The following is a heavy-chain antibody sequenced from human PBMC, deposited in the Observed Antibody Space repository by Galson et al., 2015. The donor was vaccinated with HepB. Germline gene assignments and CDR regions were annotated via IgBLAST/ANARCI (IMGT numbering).Heavy chain of an antibody. CDR1: GFTFTIYN. J-gene: IGHJ6*02. D-gene: IGHD6-6*01. CDR2: ISSSGSPI. CDR3: ARERLVRYYYYYYGMDV. V-gene: IGHV3-48*04. Sequence: LRLSCAASGFTFTIYNLNWVRQAPGKGLEWVSYISSSGSPIYYADSVKGRFTISRDNVKNSLYLQMNSLRAEDTAVYYCARERLVRYYYYYYGMDVWCQGTTVTVSS.